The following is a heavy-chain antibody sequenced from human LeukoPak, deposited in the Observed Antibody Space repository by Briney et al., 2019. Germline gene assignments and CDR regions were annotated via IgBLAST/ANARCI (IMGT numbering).Heavy chain of an antibody. Sequence: SETLSLTCAVYGGSFSGYYWSWIRQPPGKGLEWIGEINHSGSTNYNPSLKSRVTISVDTSKNQFSLKLSSVTAADTAVYYFARAAWRSFDYWGQGTLVTVSS. J-gene: IGHJ4*02. CDR3: ARAAWRSFDY. V-gene: IGHV4-34*01. D-gene: IGHD3-3*01. CDR1: GGSFSGYY. CDR2: INHSGST.